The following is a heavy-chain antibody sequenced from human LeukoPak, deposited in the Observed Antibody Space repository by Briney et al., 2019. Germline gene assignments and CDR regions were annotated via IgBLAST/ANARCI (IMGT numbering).Heavy chain of an antibody. CDR3: ARALKSDSDSANEYYEYFHH. J-gene: IGHJ1*01. D-gene: IGHD3-22*01. Sequence: GGSLRLSCAASGFTVSTNSMSWVRQAPGKGLEWVSVIYDGGSTYHTDSVKGRFSISRDNSKNTVYLQMNSLRAEDTAVYYCARALKSDSDSANEYYEYFHHWGQGTLVTVPS. CDR2: IYDGGST. V-gene: IGHV3-66*01. CDR1: GFTVSTNS.